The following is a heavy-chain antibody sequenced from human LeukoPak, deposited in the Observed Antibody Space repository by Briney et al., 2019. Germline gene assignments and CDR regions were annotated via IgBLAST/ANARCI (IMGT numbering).Heavy chain of an antibody. V-gene: IGHV3-30*18. D-gene: IGHD4-17*01. CDR3: AKAGGDYGDYYYLDY. J-gene: IGHJ4*02. Sequence: AGGSLRLSCAASGFTFSSYGMHWVRQAPGKGLEWVAVISYDGSNKYYADSVKGRFTISRDNSKNTLYLQMNSLRAEDTAVYCCAKAGGDYGDYYYLDYWGQGTLVTVSS. CDR1: GFTFSSYG. CDR2: ISYDGSNK.